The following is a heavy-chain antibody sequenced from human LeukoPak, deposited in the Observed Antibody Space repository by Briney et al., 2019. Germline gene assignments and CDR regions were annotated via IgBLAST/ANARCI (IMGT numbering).Heavy chain of an antibody. CDR1: GFTFSSYW. V-gene: IGHV3-7*01. J-gene: IGHJ4*02. D-gene: IGHD2-15*01. CDR2: IKQDGSEG. CDR3: ASTATLSY. Sequence: GGSLRLSCAASGFTFSSYWMTWVRQAPGKGLEWVAKIKQDGSEGNYVDSVKGRFTISRDNAKNSLYLQMNSLGAEDTAVYYCASTATLSYWGQGTLVTVSS.